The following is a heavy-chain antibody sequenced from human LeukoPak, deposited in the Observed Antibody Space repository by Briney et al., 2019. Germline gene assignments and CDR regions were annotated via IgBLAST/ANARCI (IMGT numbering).Heavy chain of an antibody. J-gene: IGHJ4*02. CDR2: IYYNGNT. CDR1: GGSISSYY. Sequence: SETLSLTCTVSGGSISSYYWSWIRQPPGEGLEWIGSIYYNGNTDCNPSLKSRVTISVDTSNNQFSLKLSSVTAADTAVYYCARHGTQWLRYPNFDYWGQGTLVTVSS. CDR3: ARHGTQWLRYPNFDY. V-gene: IGHV4-59*08. D-gene: IGHD6-19*01.